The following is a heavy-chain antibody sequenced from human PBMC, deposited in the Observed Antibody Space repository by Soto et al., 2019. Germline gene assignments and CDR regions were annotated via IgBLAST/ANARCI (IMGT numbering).Heavy chain of an antibody. D-gene: IGHD1-26*01. CDR3: AREGPVGATTRVDY. CDR1: GGTFSSYA. J-gene: IGHJ4*02. Sequence: QVQLVQSGAEVKKPGSSVKVSCKASGGTFSSYAISWVRQAPGQGLEWMGGIIPIFGTANYAQKIQGRVTITADESTSTAYMELRSLRAEDTAVYYCAREGPVGATTRVDYWGQGTLVTVSS. V-gene: IGHV1-69*12. CDR2: IIPIFGTA.